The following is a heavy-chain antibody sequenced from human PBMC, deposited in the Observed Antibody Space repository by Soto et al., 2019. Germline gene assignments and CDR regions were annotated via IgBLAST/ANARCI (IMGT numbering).Heavy chain of an antibody. J-gene: IGHJ4*02. Sequence: EVQLVESGGGLVQPGGSLRLSCAASGFTFSSYAMHWVRQAPGKGPEYVSAISSNGGSTYYANSVKGRFTISRDNSKNTLYLQMGSLRAEDMAVYYCARQSYSSYYFDYWGQGTLVTVSS. V-gene: IGHV3-64*01. CDR1: GFTFSSYA. D-gene: IGHD6-13*01. CDR3: ARQSYSSYYFDY. CDR2: ISSNGGST.